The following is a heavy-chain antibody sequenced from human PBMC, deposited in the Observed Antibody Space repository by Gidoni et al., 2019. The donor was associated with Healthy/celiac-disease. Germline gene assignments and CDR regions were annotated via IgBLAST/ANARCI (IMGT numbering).Heavy chain of an antibody. Sequence: QVQLHVSAPVLVKPSETLSLASSVSGVPISSYYWSWIRPTPGKGLECSGYFYYRGSPNDNPSLKSRVTITVDTYKSQFYIKLSSVTAADTAEYYCARSLSSSSPNFGYWGQGTLVTVSS. CDR1: GVPISSYY. CDR2: FYYRGSP. D-gene: IGHD6-13*01. J-gene: IGHJ4*02. CDR3: ARSLSSSSPNFGY. V-gene: IGHV4-59*13.